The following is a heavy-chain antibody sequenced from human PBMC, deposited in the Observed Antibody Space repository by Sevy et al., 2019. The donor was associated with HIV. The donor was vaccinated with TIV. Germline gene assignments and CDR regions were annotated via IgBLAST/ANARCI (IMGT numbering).Heavy chain of an antibody. CDR2: INPNTGVT. D-gene: IGHD5-12*01. CDR3: AVLATISSFDY. Sequence: ASVKVCCKASGYTFAVYYLHWVRQAPGQGLEWMGRINPNTGVTNYAQKFQGRVTMTRDTSITTAYMELNRLGSDDTAVYYCAVLATISSFDYWGQGSLVTVSS. V-gene: IGHV1-2*06. J-gene: IGHJ4*02. CDR1: GYTFAVYY.